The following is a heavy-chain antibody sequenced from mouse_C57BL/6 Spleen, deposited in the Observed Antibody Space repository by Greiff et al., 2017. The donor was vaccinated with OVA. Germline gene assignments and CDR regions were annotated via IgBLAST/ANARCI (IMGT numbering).Heavy chain of an antibody. CDR1: GFTFSSYA. CDR3: ARETTIVTTYGYFDY. Sequence: EVMLVESGGGLVKPGGSLKLSCAASGFTFSSYAMSWVRQTPEKRLEWVATISDGGSYTYYPDNVKGRFTISRDNAKNNLYLQMSHLKSEDTAMYYCARETTIVTTYGYFDYWGQGTTLTVSS. V-gene: IGHV5-4*01. CDR2: ISDGGSYT. D-gene: IGHD2-5*01. J-gene: IGHJ2*01.